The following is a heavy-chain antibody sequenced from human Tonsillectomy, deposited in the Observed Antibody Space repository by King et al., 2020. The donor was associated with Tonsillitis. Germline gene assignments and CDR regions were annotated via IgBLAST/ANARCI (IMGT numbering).Heavy chain of an antibody. CDR1: GFTFSSYA. Sequence: GQLVQSGGGLVQPGGSLILSCSASGFTFSSYAMHWVRQAPGKGLEYVSAISSNGGSTYYADSVKGRFPISRDNSKNTLYLQMSSLRAEETAVYYCVKFGGNENDAFDIWGQGTMVTVSS. J-gene: IGHJ3*02. V-gene: IGHV3-64D*06. CDR2: ISSNGGST. D-gene: IGHD4-23*01. CDR3: VKFGGNENDAFDI.